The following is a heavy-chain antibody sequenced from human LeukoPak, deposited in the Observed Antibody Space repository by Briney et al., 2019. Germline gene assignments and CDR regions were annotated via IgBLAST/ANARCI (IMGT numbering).Heavy chain of an antibody. V-gene: IGHV4-39*01. CDR2: IYYSGST. Sequence: SETLSLTCTVSGGSISSSSYYWGWIRQPPGKGLEWIGSIYYSGSTYYNPSLKSRVTITVDTSKNQFSLKLSSVTAADTAVYYCARPGTHDYWGQGTPVTVSS. D-gene: IGHD1-1*01. CDR3: ARPGTHDY. CDR1: GGSISSSSYY. J-gene: IGHJ4*02.